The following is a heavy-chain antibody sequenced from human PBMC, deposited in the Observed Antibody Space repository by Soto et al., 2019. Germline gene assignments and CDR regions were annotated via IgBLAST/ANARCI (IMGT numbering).Heavy chain of an antibody. Sequence: ASVKVSCKASGYTFTGYYMHWVRQAPGQGLEWMGWINPNSGGTNYAQKFQGRVTMTRDTSISTAYMELSRLRSDDTAVYYCATSGVLWPDQPFDYWGQGILVTVSS. D-gene: IGHD2-21*01. J-gene: IGHJ4*02. V-gene: IGHV1-2*02. CDR2: INPNSGGT. CDR3: ATSGVLWPDQPFDY. CDR1: GYTFTGYY.